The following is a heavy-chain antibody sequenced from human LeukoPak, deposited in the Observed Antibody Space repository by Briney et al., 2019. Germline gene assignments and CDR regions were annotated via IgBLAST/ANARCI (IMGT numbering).Heavy chain of an antibody. D-gene: IGHD3-3*01. V-gene: IGHV1-24*01. CDR1: GNSLSELS. CDR3: TTRSGDFWSGFVN. J-gene: IGHJ4*02. Sequence: GASVKVSCKVSGNSLSELSIQWVRQAPGKGLECMGGFDPKEAKMVYAQNFQGRVTMTEDTSTQTAYMELSGLTSDDTAVYYCTTRSGDFWSGFVNWGQGTLVTVSS. CDR2: FDPKEAKM.